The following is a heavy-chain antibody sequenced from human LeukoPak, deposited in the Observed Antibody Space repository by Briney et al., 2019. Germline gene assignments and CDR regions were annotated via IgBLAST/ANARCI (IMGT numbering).Heavy chain of an antibody. Sequence: GGSLRLSCTPSGFTFSGYAMHWVRQAPGKGLGWVAVIWFDGSNTYYVDSVKGRFTISRDNAKNSLYLQMNSLRAEDTAVYYCARDRRGSFPLDYFDYWGQGTLVTVSS. CDR2: IWFDGSNT. D-gene: IGHD1-26*01. CDR1: GFTFSGYA. J-gene: IGHJ4*02. V-gene: IGHV3-33*01. CDR3: ARDRRGSFPLDYFDY.